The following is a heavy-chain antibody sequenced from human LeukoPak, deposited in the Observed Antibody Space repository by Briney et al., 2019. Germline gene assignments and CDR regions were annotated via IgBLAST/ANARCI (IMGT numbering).Heavy chain of an antibody. CDR1: GYTFTGYY. CDR2: INPNSGGT. Sequence: ASVKVSCKASGYTFTGYYMYWVRQAPGQGLEWMGWINPNSGGTNYAQKFQGRVTMTRDSSISTAYMELSRLRSDDTAVYYCARDSESGGSCPDVWGQGTTVTVSS. CDR3: ARDSESGGSCPDV. V-gene: IGHV1-2*02. J-gene: IGHJ6*02. D-gene: IGHD2-15*01.